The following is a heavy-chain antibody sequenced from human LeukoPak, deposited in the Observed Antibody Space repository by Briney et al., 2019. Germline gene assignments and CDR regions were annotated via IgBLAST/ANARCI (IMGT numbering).Heavy chain of an antibody. J-gene: IGHJ4*02. D-gene: IGHD3-10*01. CDR3: ARRYYYNLGSFPFDS. Sequence: SDPLTLPCALSARPLTGHFWAWLPQSSGKGLKGFGENHKSGTTNYNSSLNSRVTISEDTSKNQFYLNLRSVTAADMAVYYCARRYYYNLGSFPFDSWGQGALVTVSS. CDR1: ARPLTGHF. V-gene: IGHV4-34*01. CDR2: NHKSGTT.